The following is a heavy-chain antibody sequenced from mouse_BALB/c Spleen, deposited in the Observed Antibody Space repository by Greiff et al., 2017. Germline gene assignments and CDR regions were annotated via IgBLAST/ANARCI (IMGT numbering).Heavy chain of an antibody. CDR1: GYTFTSYW. V-gene: IGHV1-69*02. J-gene: IGHJ4*01. Sequence: QVQLKQPGAELVKPGASVKLSCKASGYTFTSYWMHWVKQRPGQGLEWIGEIDPSDSYTNYNQKFKGKATLTVDKSSSTAYMQLSSLTSEDSAVYYCARGATVVAPSMDYWGQGTSVTVSS. D-gene: IGHD1-1*01. CDR3: ARGATVVAPSMDY. CDR2: IDPSDSYT.